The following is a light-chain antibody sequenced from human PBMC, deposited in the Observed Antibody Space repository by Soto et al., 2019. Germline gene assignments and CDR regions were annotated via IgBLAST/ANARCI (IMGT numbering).Light chain of an antibody. V-gene: IGLV2-8*01. CDR1: SSDVGAYNY. Sequence: QSVLTQPPSASGSPGQSVTISCTRTSSDVGAYNYVSWYQQHPGKVPKLMIYEVTKRPSGVPDRFSGSKSGNTASLTVSGLQAEDEADYYCSSYAGSNNHIIFGGGTKLTVL. CDR3: SSYAGSNNHII. J-gene: IGLJ2*01. CDR2: EVT.